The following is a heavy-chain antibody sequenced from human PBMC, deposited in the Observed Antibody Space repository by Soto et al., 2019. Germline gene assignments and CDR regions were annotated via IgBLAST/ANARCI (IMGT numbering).Heavy chain of an antibody. D-gene: IGHD3-16*02. CDR3: ARDRAIWGSYRLVSAFDI. V-gene: IGHV3-48*01. J-gene: IGHJ3*02. CDR2: ISSSSSTI. Sequence: GGSLRLSCAASGFTFSSYSMNWVRQAPGKGLEWVSYISSSSSTIYYADSVKGRFTISRDNAKNSLYLQMNSLRAEDTAVYYCARDRAIWGSYRLVSAFDIWGQGTMVTVSS. CDR1: GFTFSSYS.